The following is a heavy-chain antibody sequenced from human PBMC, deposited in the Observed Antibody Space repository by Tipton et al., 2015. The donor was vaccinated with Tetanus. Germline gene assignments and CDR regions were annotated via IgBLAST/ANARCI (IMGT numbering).Heavy chain of an antibody. D-gene: IGHD2-2*01. CDR1: TDSISSTRYY. Sequence: TLSLTCSVFTDSISSTRYYWVWLRQPPGKGLEWIGNVYSSGSTYYNPSLRSRVTISVDTSNNGFSLKRTFVTAADTATYYCARHGSSYWYFALWGRGTLVTVSS. CDR3: ARHGSSYWYFAL. J-gene: IGHJ2*01. CDR2: VYSSGST. V-gene: IGHV4-39*01.